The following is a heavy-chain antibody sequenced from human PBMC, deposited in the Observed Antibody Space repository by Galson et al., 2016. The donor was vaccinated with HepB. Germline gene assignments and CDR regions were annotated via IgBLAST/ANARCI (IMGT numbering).Heavy chain of an antibody. CDR1: GGSISSYY. J-gene: IGHJ4*02. V-gene: IGHV4-59*01. Sequence: SETLSLTCTVSGGSISSYYWSWIRQPPGKGLEWIGYIYYSGSTYYKPSLKSRVTIPVDTSKNQFSLKLSSVTAADTAVYYCATSSGYYGTLFWGQGTLVTVSS. D-gene: IGHD3-22*01. CDR2: IYYSGST. CDR3: ATSSGYYGTLF.